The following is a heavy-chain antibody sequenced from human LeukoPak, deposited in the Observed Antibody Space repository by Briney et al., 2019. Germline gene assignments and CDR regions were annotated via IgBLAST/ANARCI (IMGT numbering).Heavy chain of an antibody. V-gene: IGHV1-69*13. CDR3: ARTGYCSGGSCHPVDH. CDR1: GGTLSSYA. Sequence: ASVKVSCKASGGTLSSYAISWVRQAPGQGLEWMGGIIPIFGTANYAQKFQGRVTITADESTSTAYMELSSLRSEDTAVYYCARTGYCSGGSCHPVDHWGQGTLVTASS. CDR2: IIPIFGTA. J-gene: IGHJ4*02. D-gene: IGHD2-15*01.